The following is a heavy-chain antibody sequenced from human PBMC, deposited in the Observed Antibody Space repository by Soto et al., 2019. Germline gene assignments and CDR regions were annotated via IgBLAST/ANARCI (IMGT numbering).Heavy chain of an antibody. CDR2: ISGSGGST. CDR1: GFTFSSYA. CDR3: AKDPGSWCLGELSSYFDS. V-gene: IGHV3-23*01. D-gene: IGHD3-16*02. Sequence: EVQLLESGGGLVQPGGSLRLSCAASGFTFSSYAMSWVRQAPGKGLEWVSTISGSGGSTYYADSVKGRFTISRDNSKNTLYLQMNSLRAEDTAVYYCAKDPGSWCLGELSSYFDSWGQGTLVTVSS. J-gene: IGHJ4*02.